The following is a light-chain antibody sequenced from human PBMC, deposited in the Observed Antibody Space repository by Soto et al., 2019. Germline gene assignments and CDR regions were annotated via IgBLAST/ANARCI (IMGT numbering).Light chain of an antibody. V-gene: IGKV1-5*01. Sequence: DIQMTQSPSTLSASVGDRVTITCRASQSVRGSLAWYQQQPGKAPKLLIYDVSNLESGVPSRFSAFGSGTEFTLAISSPQPDDFGTYYCQQFYMGWTFGQGARV. CDR1: QSVRGS. CDR2: DVS. J-gene: IGKJ1*01. CDR3: QQFYMGWT.